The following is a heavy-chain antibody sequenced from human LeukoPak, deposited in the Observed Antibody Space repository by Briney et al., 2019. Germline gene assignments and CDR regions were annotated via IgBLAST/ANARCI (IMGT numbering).Heavy chain of an antibody. CDR1: GGSLSSGGYY. V-gene: IGHV4-31*03. J-gene: IGHJ4*02. D-gene: IGHD2-15*01. CDR2: IYDSGST. CDR3: ARALTKYCSGGSCCSCGEGITDY. Sequence: SETLSLTCTVSGGSLSSGGYYWSWLRQHPGKGLEWIGYIYDSGSTYYNPSLKSRVTISVDTSKNQFSLKLSSVTAADTAVYYCARALTKYCSGGSCCSCGEGITDYWGQGTLVTVSS.